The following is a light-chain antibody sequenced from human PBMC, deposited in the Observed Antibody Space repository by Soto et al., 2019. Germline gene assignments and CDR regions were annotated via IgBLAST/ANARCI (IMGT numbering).Light chain of an antibody. J-gene: IGLJ1*01. CDR1: SGHSSYA. CDR2: LNSDGSH. V-gene: IGLV4-69*01. Sequence: QLVLTQSPSASASLGASVKLTRTLSSGHSSYAIAWHQQQPEKGPRYLMKLNSDGSHSKGDGIPDRFSGSSSGAERYLIISSLQSEDEADYYCQTWGTGIHVFGTGTKVTVL. CDR3: QTWGTGIHV.